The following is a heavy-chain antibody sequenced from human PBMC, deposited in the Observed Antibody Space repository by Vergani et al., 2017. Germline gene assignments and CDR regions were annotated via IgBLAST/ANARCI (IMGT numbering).Heavy chain of an antibody. CDR1: GFTFSSYA. CDR3: AKGETYYYDSSGYPY. V-gene: IGHV3-23*01. Sequence: VQLLESGGGLVQPGGSLRLSCAASGFTFSSYAMSWVRQAPGKGLEWVSTISGSGGSTYYADSVKGRFTISRDNSKNTLYLQMNSLRAEDTAVYYCAKGETYYYDSSGYPYWGQGTLVTVSS. J-gene: IGHJ4*02. CDR2: ISGSGGST. D-gene: IGHD3-22*01.